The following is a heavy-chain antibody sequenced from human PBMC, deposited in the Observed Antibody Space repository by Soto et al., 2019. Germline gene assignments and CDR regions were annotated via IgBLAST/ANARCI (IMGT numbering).Heavy chain of an antibody. J-gene: IGHJ4*02. CDR3: ARIGERQLEQQEDY. CDR2: IHHSGST. D-gene: IGHD1-1*01. CDR1: GGSFSGYY. V-gene: IGHV4-34*01. Sequence: PSETLSLTCAVFGGSFSGYYWSWIRQTPGKGLEWIGEIHHSGSTNYNPSLRSRLIISIDTSNNHLSLQLTSVTAADTAVYYCARIGERQLEQQEDYWGQGTPVTVSS.